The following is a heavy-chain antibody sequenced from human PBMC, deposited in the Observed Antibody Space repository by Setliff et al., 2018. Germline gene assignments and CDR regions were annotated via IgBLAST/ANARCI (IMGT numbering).Heavy chain of an antibody. V-gene: IGHV4-59*08. CDR2: INHSGST. CDR3: ARQAGRLGSPFDY. D-gene: IGHD7-27*01. CDR1: GASIGSHN. J-gene: IGHJ4*02. Sequence: PSETLSLTCTVSGASIGSHNWIWIRQPAGKGLEWIGEINHSGSTNSNPSLKSRLTMSVDKTKNQFSLNLTSVTAADTAVYYCARQAGRLGSPFDYWGQGALVTVSS.